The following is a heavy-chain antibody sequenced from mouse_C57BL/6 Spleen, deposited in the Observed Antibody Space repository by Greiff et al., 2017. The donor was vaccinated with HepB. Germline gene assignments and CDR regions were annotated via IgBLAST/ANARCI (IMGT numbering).Heavy chain of an antibody. CDR1: GYTFTSYW. V-gene: IGHV1-7*01. CDR3: ARSLDSSGYGAMDY. J-gene: IGHJ4*01. CDR2: INPSSGYT. D-gene: IGHD3-2*02. Sequence: VQLQQSGAELAKPGASVKLSCKASGYTFTSYWMQWVKQRPGQGLEWIGYINPSSGYTKYNQKFKDKATLTADKSSSTAYMQLSSLTYEESAVYYCARSLDSSGYGAMDYWGQGTSVTVSS.